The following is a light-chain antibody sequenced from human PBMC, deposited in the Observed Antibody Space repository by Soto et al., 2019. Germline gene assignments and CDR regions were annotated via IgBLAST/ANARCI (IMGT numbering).Light chain of an antibody. Sequence: ETVMTQSPATVSVSPGERATLSCRASQSVSTNLAWYQQKPGEAPRLLIYGASTRATGIPARFSGSGSGTEFTLTISSLQSEDFAVYYCHQYNNWPPWTFGQGTKVDIK. J-gene: IGKJ1*01. CDR3: HQYNNWPPWT. V-gene: IGKV3-15*01. CDR1: QSVSTN. CDR2: GAS.